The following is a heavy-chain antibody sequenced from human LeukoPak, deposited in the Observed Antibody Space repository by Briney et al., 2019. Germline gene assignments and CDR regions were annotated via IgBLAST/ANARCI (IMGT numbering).Heavy chain of an antibody. J-gene: IGHJ4*02. CDR2: INGDGSST. Sequence: KAGGSLRLSCAASGFTFSSCAMHWVRQAPGKGLVWVSQINGDGSSTSYADSVKGRFTISRDNAKNTLYLQMNSLRAEDTAVYYCGNLDWGQGTLVTVSS. V-gene: IGHV3-74*01. CDR1: GFTFSSCA. CDR3: GNLD.